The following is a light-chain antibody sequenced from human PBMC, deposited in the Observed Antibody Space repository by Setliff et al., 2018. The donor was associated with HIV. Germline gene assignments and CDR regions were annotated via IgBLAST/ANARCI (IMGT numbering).Light chain of an antibody. CDR2: DNN. J-gene: IGLJ2*01. CDR1: SSNIENNY. Sequence: QSVLTQPPSVSAAPGQKVTISCSGSSSNIENNYVSWYQQLSGTAPKLLIYDNNKRPLGIPDRFSGSKSGTSATLGITGLQTGDEADYYCGTWDSSLSTVVFGGGTKVTVL. V-gene: IGLV1-51*01. CDR3: GTWDSSLSTVV.